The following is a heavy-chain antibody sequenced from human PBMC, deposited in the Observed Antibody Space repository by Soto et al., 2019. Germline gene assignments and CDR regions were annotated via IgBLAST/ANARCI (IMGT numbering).Heavy chain of an antibody. V-gene: IGHV1-58*01. CDR1: GFTFISSA. J-gene: IGHJ4*02. D-gene: IGHD3-22*01. CDR3: AADYYDTNGYYYDY. Sequence: ASVKVSCKASGFTFISSAVQWVRQARGQRLEWIGWIVVVSGNTNYAQKFQERVTITRDMSTSTAYMELSSLRSEDTAVYYCAADYYDTNGYYYDYWGQGTLVTVSS. CDR2: IVVVSGNT.